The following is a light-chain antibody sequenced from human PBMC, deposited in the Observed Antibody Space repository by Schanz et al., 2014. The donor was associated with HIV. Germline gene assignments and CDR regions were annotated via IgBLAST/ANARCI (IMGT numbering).Light chain of an antibody. CDR3: QQYKDNSLHT. J-gene: IGKJ2*01. Sequence: DIQLTQSPSFPSASVGDRVTITCRASHDITSYLAWYQQRPGKAPKVLIYEASSLETGVPSRFSGSGSGTEFTLTISSLQPDDFATYYCQQYKDNSLHTFGQGTKVEIK. CDR2: EAS. CDR1: HDITSY. V-gene: IGKV1-5*03.